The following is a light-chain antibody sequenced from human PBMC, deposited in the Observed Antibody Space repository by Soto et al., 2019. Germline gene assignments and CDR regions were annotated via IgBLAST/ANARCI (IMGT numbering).Light chain of an antibody. Sequence: QSALTQPPSASGSPGQSVTISCTGTSSDVGGYNFVSWYQQHPGKAPKLLIYEVSKRPSGVPDRFSGSKSDNTASLTVSGRQAEEEAAYYCSSFAGGNNLLFGGGTKLTVL. V-gene: IGLV2-8*01. CDR3: SSFAGGNNLL. CDR1: SSDVGGYNF. CDR2: EVS. J-gene: IGLJ2*01.